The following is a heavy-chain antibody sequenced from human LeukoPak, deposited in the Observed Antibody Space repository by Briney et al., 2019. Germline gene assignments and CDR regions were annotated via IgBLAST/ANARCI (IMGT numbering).Heavy chain of an antibody. CDR3: ARAPLPGYYYYYMDV. CDR2: ISSGSSYI. D-gene: IGHD1-26*01. Sequence: GGSLRLSCAASGFTLSRYSMNWVRQAPGKGLEWVSSISSGSSYIYYAGSVKGRFTISRDNAKNSLYLQMNSLRAEDTAVYYCARAPLPGYYYYYMDVWGKGTTVTISS. V-gene: IGHV3-21*04. CDR1: GFTLSRYS. J-gene: IGHJ6*03.